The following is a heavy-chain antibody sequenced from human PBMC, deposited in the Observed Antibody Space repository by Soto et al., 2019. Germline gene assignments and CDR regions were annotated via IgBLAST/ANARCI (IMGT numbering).Heavy chain of an antibody. CDR3: ARIPRYSFPTSDDLDS. V-gene: IGHV1-69*13. J-gene: IGHJ4*02. CDR2: ITPIYPTT. Sequence: SVKVSCKASGGTFYTYTFSWVRQAPGQGLEWMGSITPIYPTTNYAERFQGRLTVTADGSTNTAYMELNSLTSEDTAVYYCARIPRYSFPTSDDLDSWGQGTLVTVSS. D-gene: IGHD5-18*01. CDR1: GGTFYTYT.